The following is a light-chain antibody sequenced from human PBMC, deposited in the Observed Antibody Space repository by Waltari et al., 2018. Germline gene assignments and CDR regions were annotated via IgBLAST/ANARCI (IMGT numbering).Light chain of an antibody. CDR1: SSNLGSGYD. CDR3: QSYDNSLSGAWV. CDR2: GNN. Sequence: QSVLTQPPSLSGAPGQRVTISCTGSSSNLGSGYDVHWYQQLPGTAPKLLIYGNNNRPSGVPDRFSGSRCGTSASLAITGLQAEDEADYYCQSYDNSLSGAWVFGGGTKLTVL. J-gene: IGLJ3*02. V-gene: IGLV1-40*01.